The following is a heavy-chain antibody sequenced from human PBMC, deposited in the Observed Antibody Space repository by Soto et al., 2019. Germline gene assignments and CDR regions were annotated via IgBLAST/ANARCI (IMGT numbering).Heavy chain of an antibody. CDR3: ARHEGNGNVWPLDY. CDR2: IHYSRST. D-gene: IGHD2-8*01. Sequence: SETLSLTCTVSGDSIGTTHSCWAWLRHSPGKGLEWIGNIHYSRSTYYTPTLRSRVTLSVDTSKNQFSLRLTSVTAEDTAVYYCARHEGNGNVWPLDYWGQGILVTVSS. V-gene: IGHV4-39*01. J-gene: IGHJ4*02. CDR1: GDSIGTTHSC.